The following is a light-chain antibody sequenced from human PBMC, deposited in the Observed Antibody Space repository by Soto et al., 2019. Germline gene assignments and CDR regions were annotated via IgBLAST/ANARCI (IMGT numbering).Light chain of an antibody. CDR2: AAS. CDR1: QGISTY. Sequence: DIQMTQSPSSLSASVGDRVTITCRASQGISTYLVWYQQKPGTVPKLLIFAASTLQSGVPSRFSGSGSGTDFTLTISSLQPEDVASYYCPHYIGARWTFGQGTKVEIK. CDR3: PHYIGARWT. V-gene: IGKV1-27*01. J-gene: IGKJ1*01.